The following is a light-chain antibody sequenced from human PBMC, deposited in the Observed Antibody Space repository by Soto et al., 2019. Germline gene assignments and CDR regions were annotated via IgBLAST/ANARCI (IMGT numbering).Light chain of an antibody. J-gene: IGLJ2*01. CDR3: QSYDSSLNVV. Sequence: QSVLTQPPSVSGAPGQRVTISCTGSSSNIGAGYDVHWYQQLPGTVPKLLIYGDTNRPSGVPDRFSGSKSGTSASLAITRLQAEDEADYYCQSYDSSLNVVFGGGTKLTVL. CDR2: GDT. CDR1: SSNIGAGYD. V-gene: IGLV1-40*01.